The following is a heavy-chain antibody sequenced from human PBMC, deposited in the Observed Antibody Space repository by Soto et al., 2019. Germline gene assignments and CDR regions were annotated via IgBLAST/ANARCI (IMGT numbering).Heavy chain of an antibody. CDR1: GGTFSTSS. V-gene: IGHV1-69*14. CDR3: ARGHEYGGNSDAFDI. D-gene: IGHD4-17*01. J-gene: IGHJ3*02. CDR2: ILPVFGTA. Sequence: QVHLVQSGAEVKKPGSSVKVSCKASGGTFSTSSINWLRQAPGQRPEWMGNILPVFGTADYAQKFRARVTSTADKSTNTASLELRSLFSADAAVYYCARGHEYGGNSDAFDIWGQGTVVTVSS.